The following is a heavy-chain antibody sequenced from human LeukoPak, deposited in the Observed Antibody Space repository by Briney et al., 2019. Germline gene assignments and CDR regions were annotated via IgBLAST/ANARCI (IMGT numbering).Heavy chain of an antibody. CDR2: TYYSGST. CDR3: ARHRESITMVRGALIFDFDY. D-gene: IGHD3-10*01. J-gene: IGHJ4*02. V-gene: IGHV4-39*01. CDR1: GGSISSSNYY. Sequence: SETLSLTCTVSGGSISSSNYYWGWIRQPPGKGLEWIGSTYYSGSTYYNPSLKSRVTISVDTSKSQFSLKLSSVTAADTAVYYCARHRESITMVRGALIFDFDYWGQGTLVTVSS.